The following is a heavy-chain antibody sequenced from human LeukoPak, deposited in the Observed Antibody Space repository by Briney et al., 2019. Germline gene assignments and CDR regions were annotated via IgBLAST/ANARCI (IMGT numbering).Heavy chain of an antibody. CDR2: ISYEGSNK. J-gene: IGHJ6*02. CDR3: AREGPGIAAAGDHPSMDV. D-gene: IGHD6-13*01. CDR1: GFTFSSYT. V-gene: IGHV3-30-3*01. Sequence: GGSLRLSCAASGFTFSSYTMRWVRQAPGKGVEWGAVISYEGSNKFYADSVRGRFTISRDNSKNTLYLQMNSLRAEDSAVYYCAREGPGIAAAGDHPSMDVWGQGTTVTVSS.